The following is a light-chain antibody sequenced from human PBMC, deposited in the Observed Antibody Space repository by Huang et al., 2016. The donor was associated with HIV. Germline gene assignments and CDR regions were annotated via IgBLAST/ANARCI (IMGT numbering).Light chain of an antibody. Sequence: DIVMTQSPASLAVSLGERATINCKSSQSIFYSSNNRNYLAWYQQKPGQSPKMVIGWASTRESGVPDRFTGSGSGTDFSLSSSSLQAEDVAIYDCQQYYNVPFTFGQGTKLDIK. V-gene: IGKV4-1*01. J-gene: IGKJ2*01. CDR2: WAS. CDR1: QSIFYSSNNRNY. CDR3: QQYYNVPFT.